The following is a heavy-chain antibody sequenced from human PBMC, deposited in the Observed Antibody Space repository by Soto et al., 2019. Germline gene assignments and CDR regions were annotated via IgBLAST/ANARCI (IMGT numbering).Heavy chain of an antibody. J-gene: IGHJ3*02. V-gene: IGHV1-58*01. CDR3: AAALPPSSSYDAFDI. CDR1: GFTFTSSA. Sequence: ASVKVSCKASGFTFTSSAVQWVRQARGQRLEWIGWIVVGSGNTNYAQKFQERVTITRDMSTSTAYMELSSLRSEDTAVYYCAAALPPSSSYDAFDIWGQGTMVTVSS. CDR2: IVVGSGNT.